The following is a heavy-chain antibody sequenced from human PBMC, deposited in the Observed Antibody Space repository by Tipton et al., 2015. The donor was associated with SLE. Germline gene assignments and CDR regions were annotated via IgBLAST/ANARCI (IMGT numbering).Heavy chain of an antibody. J-gene: IGHJ6*02. V-gene: IGHV3-48*01. D-gene: IGHD3-22*01. CDR3: ASGGYYDNYGMDV. Sequence: SLRLSCAASGLTFSIYSMNWVRQAPGKGLEWISYITSSSRTIYYADSVKGRFTISRDNAKNSLFLQMNSLRAEDTAIYHCASGGYYDNYGMDVWGQGTTVTVSS. CDR2: ITSSSRTI. CDR1: GLTFSIYS.